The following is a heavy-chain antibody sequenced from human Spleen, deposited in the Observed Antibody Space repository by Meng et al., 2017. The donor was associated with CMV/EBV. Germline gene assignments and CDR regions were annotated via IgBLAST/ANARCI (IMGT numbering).Heavy chain of an antibody. Sequence: SGFSFSNYSMTWVRQAPGKGLEWVSSISSSSRYLYHGDALKGRFTISRDNAKNSVYLQMNSLRVEDTAVYYCARLPFYCSSTSCYLDFWGQGTLVTVSS. CDR1: GFSFSNYS. J-gene: IGHJ4*02. D-gene: IGHD2-2*01. V-gene: IGHV3-21*06. CDR2: ISSSSRYL. CDR3: ARLPFYCSSTSCYLDF.